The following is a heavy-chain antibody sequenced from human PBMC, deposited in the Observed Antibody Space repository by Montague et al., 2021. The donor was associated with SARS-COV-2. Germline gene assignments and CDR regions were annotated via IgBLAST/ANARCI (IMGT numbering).Heavy chain of an antibody. Sequence: SLRLSCAASGFTFSGYAMHWVRQAPGKGLEWVAVISFDGSNAWYADSVKGRFTISRDNSKNTVYLQMNSLRAEDTAVYYCARDRGEYSGSPHYYFDYWGQGTLVTVSS. CDR1: GFTFSGYA. V-gene: IGHV3-30*04. J-gene: IGHJ4*02. CDR3: ARDRGEYSGSPHYYFDY. CDR2: ISFDGSNA. D-gene: IGHD1-26*01.